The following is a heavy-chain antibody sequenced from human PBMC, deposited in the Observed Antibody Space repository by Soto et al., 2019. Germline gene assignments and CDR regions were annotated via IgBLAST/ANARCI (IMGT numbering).Heavy chain of an antibody. CDR1: GFTFSSYA. CDR3: AKLIHPGTFDI. J-gene: IGHJ3*02. CDR2: ISVSGGST. D-gene: IGHD6-13*01. V-gene: IGHV3-23*01. Sequence: GGSLRLSCAASGFTFSSYAMSLVRQAPGKGLEWVSAISVSGGSTYYADSVKGRFTISRDNSKNTLYLQMNSLRAEDAAVYYCAKLIHPGTFDIWGQGTMVTVSS.